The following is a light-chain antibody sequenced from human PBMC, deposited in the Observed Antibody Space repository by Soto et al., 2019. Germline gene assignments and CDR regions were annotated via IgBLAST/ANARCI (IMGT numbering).Light chain of an antibody. CDR2: DVT. V-gene: IGLV2-8*01. J-gene: IGLJ1*01. CDR3: RSYTDRKNLV. Sequence: QSALTPSPSASGTAEQSVTIPCTGTSSEIGGYNSVSWYQQHPGKAPKVMIYDVTKQPSGVPDRFSGSKSGNTASLTVSALLAEDEADYYCRSYTDRKNLVFGTGTKVSV. CDR1: SSEIGGYNS.